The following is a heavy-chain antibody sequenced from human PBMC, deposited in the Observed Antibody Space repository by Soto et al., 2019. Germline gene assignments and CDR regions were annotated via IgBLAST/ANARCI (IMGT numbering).Heavy chain of an antibody. V-gene: IGHV4-30-2*01. CDR1: GGSISSGGDS. Sequence: SETLSLTCAVSGGSISSGGDSWSWIRQPPGKGLEWIGYIYHSGSTYYNPSLKSRVTISVDRSKNQFSLKLSSVPAADTDLYYCARARHGYTIFDYWGQGTLVTVSS. J-gene: IGHJ4*02. D-gene: IGHD5-12*01. CDR2: IYHSGST. CDR3: ARARHGYTIFDY.